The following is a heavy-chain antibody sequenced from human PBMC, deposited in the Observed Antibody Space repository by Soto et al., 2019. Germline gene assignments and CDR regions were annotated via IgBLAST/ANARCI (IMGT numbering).Heavy chain of an antibody. J-gene: IGHJ5*02. CDR3: ARAGAKVTIGGNWFDP. V-gene: IGHV4-31*03. CDR1: GGSISSGGYY. D-gene: IGHD4-17*01. Sequence: QVQLQESGPGLVKPSQTLSLTCTVSGGSISSGGYYWSWIRQHPGKGLEWIGYIYYSGSTYYNPSLKSRVNTSVDTSKNQFSLKLSSVTAADTAVYYCARAGAKVTIGGNWFDPWGQGTLVTVSS. CDR2: IYYSGST.